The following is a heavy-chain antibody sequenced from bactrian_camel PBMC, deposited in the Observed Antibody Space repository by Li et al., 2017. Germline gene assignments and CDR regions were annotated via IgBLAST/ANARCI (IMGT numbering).Heavy chain of an antibody. D-gene: IGHD1*01. CDR3: AARRPCTWAYMTTLRAYNY. J-gene: IGHJ4*01. CDR1: GYIRC. V-gene: IGHV3S54*01. CDR2: IYSGGVST. Sequence: QVQLVESGGGSVEAGGSLNLSCTYQGYIRCMAWFRLAPGKEREAVARIYSGGVSTYYVDSVKGRFTISKDNAKNTLYLQMNSLKPEDTAMYYCAARRPCTWAYMTTLRAYNYWGQGTQVTVS.